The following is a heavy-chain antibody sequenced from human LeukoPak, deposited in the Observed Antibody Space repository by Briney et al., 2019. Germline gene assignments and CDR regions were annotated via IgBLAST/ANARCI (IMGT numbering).Heavy chain of an antibody. CDR1: GFTVSSNE. D-gene: IGHD4-17*01. J-gene: IGHJ4*02. V-gene: IGHV3-38-3*01. CDR3: ACLRGPSDY. CDR2: ISGGST. Sequence: PGGSLRLSCAASGFTVSSNEMSWVRQAPGKGLEWVSSISGGSTYYADSRKGRFTISRDNSKNSLYLQMDSLTADDTAVYFCACLRGPSDYWGQGTLVTVSS.